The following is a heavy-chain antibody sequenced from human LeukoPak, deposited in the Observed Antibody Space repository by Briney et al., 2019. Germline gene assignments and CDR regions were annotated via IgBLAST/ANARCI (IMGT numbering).Heavy chain of an antibody. CDR1: GYTFTGYY. J-gene: IGHJ6*02. V-gene: IGHV1-2*02. CDR2: INPNSGGT. Sequence: GASVKVSCKASGYTFTGYYMHWVRQAPGQGLEWMGWINPNSGGTNYAQKFQGRVTMTRDTSISTAYMELSRLRSDDTAMYYCARDATPHYYGMDVWGQGTTVTVSS. CDR3: ARDATPHYYGMDV.